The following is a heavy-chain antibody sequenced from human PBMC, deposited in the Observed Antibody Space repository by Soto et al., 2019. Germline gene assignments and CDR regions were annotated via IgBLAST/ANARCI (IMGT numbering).Heavy chain of an antibody. CDR1: GYNFTGYY. CDR2: INPNSGGT. J-gene: IGHJ4*02. D-gene: IGHD5-12*01. Sequence: ASVKVSCKASGYNFTGYYMHWVRQGPGQGLAGMGWINPNSGGTNYAQKFQGRVTMTRDTSISTAYMELRRLRSDDRAVYYCARAHVDIVATSPDYWGQGTLVTVCS. V-gene: IGHV1-2*02. CDR3: ARAHVDIVATSPDY.